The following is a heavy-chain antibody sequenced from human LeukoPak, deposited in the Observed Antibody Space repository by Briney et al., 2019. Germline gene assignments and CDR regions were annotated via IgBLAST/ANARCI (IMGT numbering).Heavy chain of an antibody. Sequence: PSETLSLTCTVSGGSISSSGYYWGWIRQPPGKGLEWIGSIYYTGSTYSNPSLKSRVTISIDTSKNQFSLKVSFVTAADTAVYYCARGRTQQHLFDYWGQGTLVTVSS. CDR1: GGSISSSGYY. J-gene: IGHJ4*02. V-gene: IGHV4-39*07. CDR3: ARGRTQQHLFDY. D-gene: IGHD1-14*01. CDR2: IYYTGST.